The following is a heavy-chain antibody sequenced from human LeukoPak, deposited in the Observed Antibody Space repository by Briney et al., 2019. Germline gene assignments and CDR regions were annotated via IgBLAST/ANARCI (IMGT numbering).Heavy chain of an antibody. CDR3: ARGVPFWSGYYNWFDP. CDR2: ISSSSSTV. Sequence: GGSLRLSCAASGFTFSSYSMNWVRQAPGKGLEWVSYISSSSSTVYYADSVKGRFTISRDNAKNSLYLQMNSLRDEDTAVYYCARGVPFWSGYYNWFDPWGQGTLVTVSS. CDR1: GFTFSSYS. J-gene: IGHJ5*02. D-gene: IGHD3-3*01. V-gene: IGHV3-48*02.